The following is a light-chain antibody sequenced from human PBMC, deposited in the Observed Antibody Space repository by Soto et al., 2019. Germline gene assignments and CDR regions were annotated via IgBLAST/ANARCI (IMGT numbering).Light chain of an antibody. J-gene: IGKJ4*01. CDR2: DSS. V-gene: IGKV1-33*01. Sequence: DIQMTQSPSSLSASVGDRVTITCQASQDIDNYLNWYQQKPGKAPKLLIYDSSNLETGVPSRFSGSGSGTDYTFAISSLQPEDFATYYCQQANSFPLTFGGGTRVEI. CDR1: QDIDNY. CDR3: QQANSFPLT.